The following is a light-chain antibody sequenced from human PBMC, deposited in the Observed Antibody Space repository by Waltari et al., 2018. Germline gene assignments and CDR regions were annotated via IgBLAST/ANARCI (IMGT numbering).Light chain of an antibody. CDR1: QGISNS. Sequence: IQISQSPSSLSASVRDRVTITCRASQGISNSLNWYQQKPGKAPKLLISYANILASGVPSRFSGSGSGTEFTLTISSLQPEDFATYFCQQGSGYPRTFGLGTKVEIK. CDR2: YAN. J-gene: IGKJ1*01. CDR3: QQGSGYPRT. V-gene: IGKV1-13*02.